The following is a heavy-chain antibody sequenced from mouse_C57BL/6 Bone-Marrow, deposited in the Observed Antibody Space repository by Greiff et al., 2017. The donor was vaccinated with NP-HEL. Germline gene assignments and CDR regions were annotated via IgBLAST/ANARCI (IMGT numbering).Heavy chain of an antibody. CDR1: GYSITSGYY. Sequence: EVKLMESGPGLVKPSQSLSLTCSVTGYSITSGYYWNWIRQFPGNKLEWMGYISYDGSNNYNPSLKNRISITRDTSKNQFFLKLNSVTTEDTATYYCATGNPYYYGWFAYWGQGTLVTVSA. J-gene: IGHJ3*01. CDR2: ISYDGSN. CDR3: ATGNPYYYGWFAY. D-gene: IGHD1-1*01. V-gene: IGHV3-6*01.